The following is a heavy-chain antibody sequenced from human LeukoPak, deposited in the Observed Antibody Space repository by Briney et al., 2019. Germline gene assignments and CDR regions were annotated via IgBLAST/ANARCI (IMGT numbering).Heavy chain of an antibody. CDR1: GGSISSYY. CDR2: IYYSGST. CDR3: ARDRIVDYGDYGMDV. V-gene: IGHV4-59*01. J-gene: IGHJ6*02. D-gene: IGHD4-17*01. Sequence: SETLSLTCTVSGGSISSYYWRWIRQPPGKGLEWIGYIYYSGSTNYNPSLKSRVTISVDTSKNQFSLKLSSVTAADTAVYYCARDRIVDYGDYGMDVWGQGTTVTVSS.